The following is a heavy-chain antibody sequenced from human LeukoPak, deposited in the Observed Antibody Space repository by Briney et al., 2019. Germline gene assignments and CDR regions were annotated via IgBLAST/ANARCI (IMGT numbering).Heavy chain of an antibody. V-gene: IGHV3-9*01. Sequence: GGSLRLSCADSGFKLAEYATDSVRQGPGTGLERVSDINWKSNRQAYADSVKGRFTISRDNAKNSLDLQMNSLRDEDTAVYYCARARASGRSGFDYWGQGTLVTVSS. D-gene: IGHD2-15*01. CDR1: GFKLAEYA. CDR3: ARARASGRSGFDY. J-gene: IGHJ4*02. CDR2: INWKSNRQ.